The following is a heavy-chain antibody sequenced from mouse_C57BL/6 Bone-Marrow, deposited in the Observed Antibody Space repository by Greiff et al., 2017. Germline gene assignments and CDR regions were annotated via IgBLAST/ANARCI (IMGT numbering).Heavy chain of an antibody. D-gene: IGHD2-4*01. CDR3: ARRSSSMMTTAY. J-gene: IGHJ3*01. Sequence: EVHLVESGGGLVQPGESLKLSCESNDYEFPSHDMYWVRQTPEKRLELVAAINSDGGSTYYPDTMERPFIISTDNTKKTPYLQMSSLRSEDTALYYCARRSSSMMTTAYWGQGTLVTVSA. CDR2: INSDGGST. V-gene: IGHV5-2*01. CDR1: DYEFPSHD.